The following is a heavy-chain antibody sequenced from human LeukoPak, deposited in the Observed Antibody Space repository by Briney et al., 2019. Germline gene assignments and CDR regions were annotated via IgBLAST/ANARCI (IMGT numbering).Heavy chain of an antibody. CDR2: IYTSGST. Sequence: PSETLSLTCTVCAGPIRNYYWSWLREPAGKGLEWIGRIYTSGSTNYNPSLESRVTMSVDTSKNQFSLKLTSVTAADTAVYYCAREYCSSSSCFHYSYYYFMDVWGKGTKVTVSS. CDR1: AGPIRNYY. J-gene: IGHJ6*04. D-gene: IGHD2-2*01. CDR3: AREYCSSSSCFHYSYYYFMDV. V-gene: IGHV4-4*07.